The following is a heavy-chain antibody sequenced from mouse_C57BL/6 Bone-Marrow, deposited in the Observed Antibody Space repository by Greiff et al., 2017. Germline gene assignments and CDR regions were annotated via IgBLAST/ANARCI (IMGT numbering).Heavy chain of an antibody. CDR1: GFNIKDDY. CDR3: TTVNWYFDV. CDR2: IDPENGDT. J-gene: IGHJ1*03. V-gene: IGHV14-4*01. Sequence: VQLKQSGAELVRPGASVKLSCTASGFNIKDDYMHWVKQRPEQGLEWIGWIDPENGDTEYASKFQGTATITAYTSSNTAYLQLSSLTSEDTAVYYCTTVNWYFDVWGTGTTVTVSS.